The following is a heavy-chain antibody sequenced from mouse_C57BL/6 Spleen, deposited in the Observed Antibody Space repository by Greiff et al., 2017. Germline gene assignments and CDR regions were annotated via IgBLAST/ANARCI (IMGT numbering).Heavy chain of an antibody. V-gene: IGHV1-55*01. CDR1: GYTFTSYW. Sequence: QVQLQQPGAELVKPGASVKMSCKASGYTFTSYWITWVKQRPGQGLEWIGDFYPGSGSPNYNEKFKSKATLTLDTSSSTAYMQLSGLTSADSAVYDCASRYYYGPHWYFDVWGTGTTVTVSS. CDR3: ASRYYYGPHWYFDV. CDR2: FYPGSGSP. J-gene: IGHJ1*03. D-gene: IGHD1-1*01.